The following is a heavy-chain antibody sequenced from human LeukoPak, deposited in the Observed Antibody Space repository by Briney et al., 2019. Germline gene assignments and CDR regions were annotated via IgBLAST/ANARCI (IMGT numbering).Heavy chain of an antibody. D-gene: IGHD3-9*01. CDR3: ASGNNGRYFDWLLED. Sequence: PVASVKVSCKASGYTFTSYGLSWMRQAPGQGLEWMGGIIPIFGTANYAQKFQGRVTITADKSTSTAYMELSSLRSEDTAVYYCASGNNGRYFDWLLEDWGQGTLVTVSS. J-gene: IGHJ4*02. CDR1: GYTFTSYG. V-gene: IGHV1-69*06. CDR2: IIPIFGTA.